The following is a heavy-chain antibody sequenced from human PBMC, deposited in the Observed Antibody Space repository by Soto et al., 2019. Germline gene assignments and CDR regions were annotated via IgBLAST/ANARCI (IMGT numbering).Heavy chain of an antibody. CDR1: GFVFTNFW. Sequence: PGGSLRLSCEASGFVFTNFWMHWVRHVPGKGLVWVARIDTSGHSTNYAESVKGRFTISRDNAKNTVSLQMNSLRVEDTGLYYCAKDSWYFDLWSQGSQVTVSA. D-gene: IGHD6-13*01. J-gene: IGHJ4*02. CDR3: AKDSWYFDL. CDR2: IDTSGHST. V-gene: IGHV3-74*01.